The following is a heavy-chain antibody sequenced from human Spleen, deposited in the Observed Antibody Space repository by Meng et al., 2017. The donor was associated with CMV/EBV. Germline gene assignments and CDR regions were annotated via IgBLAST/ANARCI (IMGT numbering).Heavy chain of an antibody. D-gene: IGHD1-26*01. Sequence: ASVKVSCKTSGYNFTDYYMHWVRQAPGQGLEWMGWINPNSGGTNYAQKFQGRVTMTRDTSISTAYMELSRLRSDDTAVYYCARDIFYWWELVGGAFDIWGQGTMVTVSS. J-gene: IGHJ3*02. CDR1: GYNFTDYY. CDR2: INPNSGGT. V-gene: IGHV1-2*02. CDR3: ARDIFYWWELVGGAFDI.